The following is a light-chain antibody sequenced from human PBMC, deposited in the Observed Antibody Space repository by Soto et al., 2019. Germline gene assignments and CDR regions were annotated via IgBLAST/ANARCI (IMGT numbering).Light chain of an antibody. J-gene: IGLJ2*01. CDR2: RNN. CDR3: AAWDDSLSGRV. Sequence: QSVLTQPPSASGTPGQRVTISCSGSSSNIGSNYVYWYQQVPGTAPKLLIHRNNQRPSGVPDRFSGSKSGTSASLAISGLRSEDEADYYCAAWDDSLSGRVFGGGTKVTV. CDR1: SSNIGSNY. V-gene: IGLV1-47*01.